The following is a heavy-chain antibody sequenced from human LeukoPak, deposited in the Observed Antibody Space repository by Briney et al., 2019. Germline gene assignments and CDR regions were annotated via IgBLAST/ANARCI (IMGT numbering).Heavy chain of an antibody. CDR2: IIPILGIA. D-gene: IGHD5-12*01. CDR3: ARDPGYSGYDRVFDY. CDR1: GSTFSSYA. J-gene: IGHJ4*02. Sequence: GSSVKVSCKASGSTFSSYAISWVRQAPGQGLEWMGGIIPILGIANYAQKFQGRVTITADKSTSTAYMELSSLRSEDTAVYYCARDPGYSGYDRVFDYWGQGTLVTVSS. V-gene: IGHV1-69*04.